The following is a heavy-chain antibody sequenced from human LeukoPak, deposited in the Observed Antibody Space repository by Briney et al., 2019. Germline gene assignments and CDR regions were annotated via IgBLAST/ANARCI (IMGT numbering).Heavy chain of an antibody. D-gene: IGHD6-6*01. CDR1: GGSFSGYY. CDR3: ARDLRSSSSSGINYYGMDV. Sequence: SETLSLTCAVYGGSFSGYYWSWLRQHPGKGLERIGYIYYSGSTYYNPSLKSRVTISVDTSKNQFSLKLSSVTAADTAVYYCARDLRSSSSSGINYYGMDVWGQGTTVTVSS. CDR2: IYYSGST. V-gene: IGHV4-31*11. J-gene: IGHJ6*02.